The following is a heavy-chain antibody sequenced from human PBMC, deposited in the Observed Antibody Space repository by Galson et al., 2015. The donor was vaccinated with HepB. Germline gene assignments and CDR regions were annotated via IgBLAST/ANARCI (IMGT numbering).Heavy chain of an antibody. V-gene: IGHV3-11*04. CDR1: GFTFSDYY. CDR2: ISSSGSTI. CDR3: ARDGRYSSSWSHYYGMDV. D-gene: IGHD6-13*01. Sequence: SLRLSCAASGFTFSDYYMSWIRQAPGKGLEWVSYISSSGSTIYYADSVKGRFTISRDNAKDSLYLQMNSLRAEDTAVYYCARDGRYSSSWSHYYGMDVWGQGTTVTVSS. J-gene: IGHJ6*02.